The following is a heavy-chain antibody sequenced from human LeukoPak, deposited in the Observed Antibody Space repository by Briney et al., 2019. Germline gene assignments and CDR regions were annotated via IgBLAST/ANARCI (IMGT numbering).Heavy chain of an antibody. CDR2: IKRGGIKK. J-gene: IGHJ3*02. V-gene: IGHV3-7*01. CDR1: GFSFSSNYW. Sequence: GGSLRLSCAGSGFSFSSNYWMAWFRQAPGKGLEWVANIKRGGIKKYYVDFVEGRFTISRDNAKNSLSLEMNSLRVEDTALHYCATDPPWESDPFDIWGQGTMVTVSS. CDR3: ATDPPWESDPFDI. D-gene: IGHD1-26*01.